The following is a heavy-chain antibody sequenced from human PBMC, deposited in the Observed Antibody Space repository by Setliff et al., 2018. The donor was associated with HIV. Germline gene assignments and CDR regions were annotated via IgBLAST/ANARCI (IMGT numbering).Heavy chain of an antibody. CDR2: IKQDGSEE. CDR1: GFTFSNYW. V-gene: IGHV3-7*01. Sequence: GGSLRLSCVASGFTFSNYWMSWVRQAPGKGLEWVAKIKQDGSEEYYVDSVKGRFTISRGNAKNSVYLQMNSLRADDTAVYFCARPTNIDTLYYGSQTFYMYYYGLDVWGQGTTVTVSS. J-gene: IGHJ6*02. CDR3: ARPTNIDTLYYGSQTFYMYYYGLDV. D-gene: IGHD1-26*01.